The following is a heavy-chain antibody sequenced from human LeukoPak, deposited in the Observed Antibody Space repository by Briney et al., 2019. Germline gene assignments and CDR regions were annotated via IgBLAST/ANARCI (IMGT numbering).Heavy chain of an antibody. D-gene: IGHD3-3*01. CDR3: AREVWSGYTYYYYYYMDV. V-gene: IGHV3-7*01. CDR1: GFMFSSYA. J-gene: IGHJ6*03. CDR2: IKQDGSEK. Sequence: QTGGSLRLSCAASGFMFSSYAMHWVRQAPGKGLEWVANIKQDGSEKYYVDSVKGRFTISRDNAKNSLYLQMNSLRAEDTAVYYCAREVWSGYTYYYYYYMDVWGKGTTVTVSS.